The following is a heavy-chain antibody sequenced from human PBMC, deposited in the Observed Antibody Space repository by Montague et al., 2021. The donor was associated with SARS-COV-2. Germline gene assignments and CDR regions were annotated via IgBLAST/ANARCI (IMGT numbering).Heavy chain of an antibody. CDR1: GFTFRSYG. V-gene: IGHV3-23*01. D-gene: IGHD1-1*01. CDR3: GKNRQRVPLKAPPDY. CDR2: LSGSGSST. Sequence: SLRLSCAASGFTFRSYGMCWIRQAPGKGLEWVSVLSGSGSSTRYADSANGRFTISRDNSKNTLYLQMNSLRAEDTAIYYCGKNRQRVPLKAPPDYWGQGTLVTVSS. J-gene: IGHJ4*02.